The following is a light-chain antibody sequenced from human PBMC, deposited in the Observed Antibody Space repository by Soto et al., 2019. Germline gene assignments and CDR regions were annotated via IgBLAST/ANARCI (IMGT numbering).Light chain of an antibody. V-gene: IGLV2-14*01. J-gene: IGLJ2*01. Sequence: QSALTQPASVSGSPGQSITISCTGTSSDVGGYNYVSWYQQHPGKAPKLMIYDVSNRAPEVSNRFSGSKSGNTASLTISGLQAEDEADYYCSSYTSSSARVFGGGTQLTVL. CDR3: SSYTSSSARV. CDR1: SSDVGGYNY. CDR2: DVS.